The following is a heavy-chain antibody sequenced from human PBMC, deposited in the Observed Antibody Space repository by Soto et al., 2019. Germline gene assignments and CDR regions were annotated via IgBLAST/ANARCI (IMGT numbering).Heavy chain of an antibody. V-gene: IGHV4-4*02. D-gene: IGHD1-26*01. CDR2: IYHSGST. CDR3: ARTTTTSANNVADAFAI. J-gene: IGHJ3*02. Sequence: ETLSLTCAVSGGSISSSNWWSWVRQPPGKGLEWIGEIYHSGSTNYNPSLKSRVTISVDKSKNQFSLKLSSVTAADTAVYYCARTTTTSANNVADAFAIWGRGTMVTVSS. CDR1: GGSISSSNW.